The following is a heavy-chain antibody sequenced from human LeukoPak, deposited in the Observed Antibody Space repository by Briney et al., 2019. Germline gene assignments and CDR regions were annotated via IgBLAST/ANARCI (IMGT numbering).Heavy chain of an antibody. J-gene: IGHJ4*02. CDR2: IYPRDGST. V-gene: IGHV1-46*01. D-gene: IGHD3-22*01. CDR3: ARVSSDYYDSSGYSY. CDR1: GYTFTNNY. Sequence: ASVKVSCKASGYTFTNNYLHWVRQAPGQGLEWMGMIYPRDGSTSYAQNFQGRVTVTRDTSTTTVHMELRGLRSEDTAVYYCARVSSDYYDSSGYSYWGQGTLVTVSS.